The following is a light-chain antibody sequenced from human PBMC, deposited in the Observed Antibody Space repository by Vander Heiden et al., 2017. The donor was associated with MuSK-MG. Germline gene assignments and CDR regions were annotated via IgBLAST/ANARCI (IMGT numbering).Light chain of an antibody. J-gene: IGKJ5*01. CDR3: QQHESNPPIT. CDR1: QGLSSY. CDR2: AAS. V-gene: IGKV1-8*01. Sequence: AIRMTQSPSSFSASTGDRITIPLPASQGLSSYLAWYQQKPGKDPKLLIYAASTLQRGVPSRCSDSGDGTEFTLTISCRQSEDFAAYYCQQHESNPPITFGQGTQVEIK.